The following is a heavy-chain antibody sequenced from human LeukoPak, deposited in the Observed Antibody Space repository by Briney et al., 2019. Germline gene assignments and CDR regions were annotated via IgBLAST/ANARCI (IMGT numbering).Heavy chain of an antibody. CDR2: IKQDGSEK. V-gene: IGHV3-7*01. Sequence: GGSLRLSCAASGFTFSSYWMSWVRQAPGKGLEWVANIKQDGSEKYYVDSVKGRFTISRDNAKNSLYLQMNSLRAEDTAVYYCAIDLLGSSGWSNWFDPWGQGTLVTVSS. CDR1: GFTFSSYW. J-gene: IGHJ5*02. CDR3: AIDLLGSSGWSNWFDP. D-gene: IGHD6-19*01.